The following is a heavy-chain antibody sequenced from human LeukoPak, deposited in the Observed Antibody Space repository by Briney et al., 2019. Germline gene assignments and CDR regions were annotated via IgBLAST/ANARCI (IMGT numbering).Heavy chain of an antibody. J-gene: IGHJ6*03. V-gene: IGHV4-4*07. CDR3: ARGLYSSSSAAYYYYMDV. D-gene: IGHD6-6*01. Sequence: SETLSLTCTVSGGSISSYYWSWIRQPAGKGLEWIGRIYTSGSTNYNPSLKSRVTISVDKSKNQFPLKLSSVTAADTAVYYCARGLYSSSSAAYYYYMDVWGKGTTVTVSS. CDR1: GGSISSYY. CDR2: IYTSGST.